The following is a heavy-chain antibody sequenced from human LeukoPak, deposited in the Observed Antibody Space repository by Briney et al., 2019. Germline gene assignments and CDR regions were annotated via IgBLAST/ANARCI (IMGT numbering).Heavy chain of an antibody. CDR2: IYTSGST. D-gene: IGHD5-12*01. CDR1: GGSISSYY. Sequence: PSETLSLTCTVSGGSISSYYWSWIRQPPGKGLEWIGYIYTSGSTNYNPSLKSRVTISVDTSKNQFSLKLSSVTAADTAVYYCARGSGVATTRWGQGTLVTVSS. V-gene: IGHV4-4*09. CDR3: ARGSGVATTR. J-gene: IGHJ4*02.